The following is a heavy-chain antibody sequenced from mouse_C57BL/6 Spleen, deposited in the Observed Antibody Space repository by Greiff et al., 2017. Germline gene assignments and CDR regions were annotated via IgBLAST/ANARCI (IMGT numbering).Heavy chain of an antibody. CDR2: IDPANGNT. CDR1: GFNIKNTY. CDR3: ASPRQLRLPDYAMDY. Sequence: EVQLQQSVAELVRPGASVKLSCTASGFNIKNTYMHWVKQRPEQGLEWIGRIDPANGNTKYAPKFQGKATITADTSSNPSYLQLSSLTSEDTAIYYCASPRQLRLPDYAMDYWGQGTSVTVSS. V-gene: IGHV14-3*01. J-gene: IGHJ4*01. D-gene: IGHD3-2*02.